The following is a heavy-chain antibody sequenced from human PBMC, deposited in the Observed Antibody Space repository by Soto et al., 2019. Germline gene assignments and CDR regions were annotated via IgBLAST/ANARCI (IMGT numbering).Heavy chain of an antibody. Sequence: LRLSCAASGFTFSSYGMHWVRQAPGKGLEWVAVISYDGSNKYYADSVKGRFTISRDNSKNTLYLQMNSLRAEDTAVYFCAKILGSQYYDFWSGYYWYYYYGMDVWGQGTTVTVSS. J-gene: IGHJ6*02. CDR3: AKILGSQYYDFWSGYYWYYYYGMDV. V-gene: IGHV3-30*18. D-gene: IGHD3-3*01. CDR1: GFTFSSYG. CDR2: ISYDGSNK.